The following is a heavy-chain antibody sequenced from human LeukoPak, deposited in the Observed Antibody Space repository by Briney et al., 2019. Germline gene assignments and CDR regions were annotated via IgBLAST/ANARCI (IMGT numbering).Heavy chain of an antibody. CDR2: IIPIFGTA. V-gene: IGHV1-69*05. CDR3: ARGPRAVAGHFDY. CDR1: GGTFSSYA. Sequence: GSSVKVSCKASGGTFSSYAISWVRQAPGQGLEWMGGIIPIFGTANYAQKFQGRVTITTDESTSTAYMELSSLRSEDTAVYYCARGPRAVAGHFDYWGQGTLVTVSS. D-gene: IGHD6-19*01. J-gene: IGHJ4*02.